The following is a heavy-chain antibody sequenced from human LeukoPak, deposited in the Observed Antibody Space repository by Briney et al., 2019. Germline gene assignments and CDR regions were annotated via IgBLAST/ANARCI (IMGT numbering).Heavy chain of an antibody. Sequence: ASVKVSCKASGYTFTSYGISWVRQAPGQGLEWMGWISAYNGNTNYAQKLQGRVTMTTDTSTSTAYMELRSLRSDDTAVYYCARDAPDYGDNAHFDYWGQGTLVTVSS. V-gene: IGHV1-18*01. CDR2: ISAYNGNT. D-gene: IGHD4-17*01. CDR1: GYTFTSYG. CDR3: ARDAPDYGDNAHFDY. J-gene: IGHJ4*02.